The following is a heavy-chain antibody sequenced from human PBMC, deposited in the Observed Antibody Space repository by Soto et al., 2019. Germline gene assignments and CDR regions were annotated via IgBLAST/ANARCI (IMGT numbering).Heavy chain of an antibody. CDR2: ISAYNYNT. D-gene: IGHD3-3*01. CDR3: ARADFPTTTNFDY. CDR1: GYAFISYG. J-gene: IGHJ4*02. Sequence: AVKVSFQASGYAFISYGISWVRQAPGQGLEWMGWISAYNYNTNYAQNLQRRVTMTTDKSTSKAYMELRRLRSDDTAVYYCARADFPTTTNFDYWGQGTRINVSS. V-gene: IGHV1-18*04.